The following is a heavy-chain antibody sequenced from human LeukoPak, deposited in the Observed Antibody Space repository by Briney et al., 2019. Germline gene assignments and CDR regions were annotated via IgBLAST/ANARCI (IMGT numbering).Heavy chain of an antibody. CDR3: ARWGHFDTSGYFVVDY. CDR1: DGSISSYY. Sequence: SETLSLTCTISDGSISSYYWNWIRQSPGKGLEWIGHIHYSGSTHYNPSLQSRVSISIDTSKKHFSLNLRSVAAVDTAVYYCARWGHFDTSGYFVVDYWGQGTLVTVSS. CDR2: IHYSGST. J-gene: IGHJ4*02. D-gene: IGHD3-22*01. V-gene: IGHV4-59*01.